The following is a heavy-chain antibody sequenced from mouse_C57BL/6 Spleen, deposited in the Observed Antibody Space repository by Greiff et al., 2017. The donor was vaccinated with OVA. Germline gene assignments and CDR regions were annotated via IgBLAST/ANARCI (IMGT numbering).Heavy chain of an antibody. J-gene: IGHJ2*01. Sequence: QVQLQQPGAELVKPGASVKMSCKASGYTFTSYWITWVKQRPGQGLEWIGDIYPGSGSTNYNEKFKSKATLTVDTSSSTDYMQLSSLTSEDSAVYYCARGAYYSNYLDYWGQGTTLTVSS. CDR2: IYPGSGST. CDR1: GYTFTSYW. CDR3: ARGAYYSNYLDY. D-gene: IGHD2-5*01. V-gene: IGHV1-55*01.